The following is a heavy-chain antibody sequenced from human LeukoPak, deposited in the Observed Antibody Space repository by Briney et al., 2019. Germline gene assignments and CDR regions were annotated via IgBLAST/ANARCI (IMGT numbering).Heavy chain of an antibody. Sequence: SETLSLTCTVSGGSISNFYWSWIRQPPGKGLEWIGYIYYSGSTNYNPSLKSRVTISVDTSKNQFSLKLTSVTAADTAVYYCARHTYGEYAPFDYWGQGTLVTVSS. V-gene: IGHV4-59*08. CDR1: GGSISNFY. CDR3: ARHTYGEYAPFDY. D-gene: IGHD4-17*01. J-gene: IGHJ4*01. CDR2: IYYSGST.